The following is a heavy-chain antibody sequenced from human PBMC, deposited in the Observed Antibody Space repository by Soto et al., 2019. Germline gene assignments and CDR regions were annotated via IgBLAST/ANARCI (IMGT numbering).Heavy chain of an antibody. CDR3: ARGGGYSYGHFDY. CDR1: GGSISSYY. CDR2: IYYSGST. V-gene: IGHV4-59*01. Sequence: SGTLSLTCTVSGGSISSYYWSWIRQPPGKGLEWIGYIYYSGSTNYNPSLKSRVTISVDTSKNQFSLKLSSVTAADTAVYYCARGGGYSYGHFDYWGQGTLVTVSS. D-gene: IGHD5-18*01. J-gene: IGHJ4*02.